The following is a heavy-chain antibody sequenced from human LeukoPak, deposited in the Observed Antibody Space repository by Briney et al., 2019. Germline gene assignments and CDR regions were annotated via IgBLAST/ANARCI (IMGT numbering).Heavy chain of an antibody. CDR1: GYTFTSYG. D-gene: IGHD3-22*01. Sequence: GASVKVSCKASGYTFTSYGISWVRQAPGQGLEWMGWISAYNGNTNYAQKLQGRVTMTTDTSTSTAYMGLRSLRSDDTAVYYCARDSPDYYDSSGYLPVDYWGQGTLVTVSS. CDR2: ISAYNGNT. V-gene: IGHV1-18*01. CDR3: ARDSPDYYDSSGYLPVDY. J-gene: IGHJ4*02.